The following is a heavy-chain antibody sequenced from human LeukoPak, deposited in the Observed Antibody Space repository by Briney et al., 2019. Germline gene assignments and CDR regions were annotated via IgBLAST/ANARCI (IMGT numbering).Heavy chain of an antibody. CDR3: AKGKSWFGELSCFDY. J-gene: IGHJ4*02. D-gene: IGHD3-10*01. Sequence: GGSLRLSCAASGFTFSSYAMSWVRQAPGKGLEWVSAISGSGGSTYYADSVKGRFTISRDNSKNTLYLQMNSLRAEDTAVYYCAKGKSWFGELSCFDYWGQGTLVTVSS. CDR2: ISGSGGST. V-gene: IGHV3-23*01. CDR1: GFTFSSYA.